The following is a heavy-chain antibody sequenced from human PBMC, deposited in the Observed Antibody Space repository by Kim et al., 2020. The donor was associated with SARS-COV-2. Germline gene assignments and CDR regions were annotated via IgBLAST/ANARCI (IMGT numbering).Heavy chain of an antibody. D-gene: IGHD2-15*01. CDR1: GFTFSSYA. Sequence: GGSLRLSCAASGFTFSSYAMHWVRQAPGKGLEWVAVISYDGSNKYYADSVKGRFTISRDNSKNTLYLQMNSLRAEDTAVYYCARDRELGYCSGGSCYIYYGMDVWGQGTTVTVSS. J-gene: IGHJ6*02. V-gene: IGHV3-30*04. CDR3: ARDRELGYCSGGSCYIYYGMDV. CDR2: ISYDGSNK.